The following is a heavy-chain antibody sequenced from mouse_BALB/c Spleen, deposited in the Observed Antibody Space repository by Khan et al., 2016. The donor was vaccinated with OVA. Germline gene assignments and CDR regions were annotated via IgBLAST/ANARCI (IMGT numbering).Heavy chain of an antibody. J-gene: IGHJ3*01. Sequence: VQLQESGAELVRPGASVTLSCKASGYTFPDYELHWVKQTPVHGLEWIGVIDPKTGDTDYNQKFKGKATLTADKSSSTAYMELRSLPSEDSAVYYCTRSTFAYWGQGTLVTVSA. CDR2: IDPKTGDT. CDR1: GYTFPDYE. V-gene: IGHV1-15*01. CDR3: TRSTFAY.